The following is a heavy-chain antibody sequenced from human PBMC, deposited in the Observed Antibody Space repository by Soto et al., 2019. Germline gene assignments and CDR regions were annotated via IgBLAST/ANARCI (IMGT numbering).Heavy chain of an antibody. Sequence: EVQLVESGGGLVKPGGSLRLSCAASGFTFSNAWMSWVRQAPGKGLEWVGRIKSKTDGGTTDYAAPVKGRFTISRDDSKNTLYLQMNSLKTEDTAVYYWTGRTTGTTFTFTDYWGQGTLVTVSS. CDR2: IKSKTDGGTT. CDR1: GFTFSNAW. V-gene: IGHV3-15*01. D-gene: IGHD1-1*01. CDR3: TGRTTGTTFTFTDY. J-gene: IGHJ4*02.